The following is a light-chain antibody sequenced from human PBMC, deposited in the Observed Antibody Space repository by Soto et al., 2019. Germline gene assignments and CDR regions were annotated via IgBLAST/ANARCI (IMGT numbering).Light chain of an antibody. CDR3: QQYDNLSIT. V-gene: IGKV1-33*01. J-gene: IGKJ5*01. Sequence: DIQMTQSPSSLSASVVDRVTITCQARQDIRNYLNWYQQKPGKAPKLLIYDASNLETGVPSRFSGSGSGTDFTFTITSLQPEDVATYYCQQYDNLSITFGQGTRLEIK. CDR1: QDIRNY. CDR2: DAS.